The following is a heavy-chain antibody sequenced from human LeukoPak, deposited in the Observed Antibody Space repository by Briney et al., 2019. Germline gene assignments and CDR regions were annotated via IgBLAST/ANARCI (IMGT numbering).Heavy chain of an antibody. CDR1: GFTFSSYW. V-gene: IGHV3-74*01. D-gene: IGHD6-13*01. CDR3: ATLSWQQLAFGY. J-gene: IGHJ4*02. CDR2: INSDGSST. Sequence: GGSLRLSCAASGFTFSSYWMHWVRQAPGKGLVWVSRINSDGSSTSYADSVKGRFTISRDNAKNTLYLQMNSLRAEDTAVYYCATLSWQQLAFGYWGQGTLVTVSS.